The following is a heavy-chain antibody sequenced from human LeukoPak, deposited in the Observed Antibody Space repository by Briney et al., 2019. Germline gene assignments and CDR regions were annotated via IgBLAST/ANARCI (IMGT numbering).Heavy chain of an antibody. V-gene: IGHV1-18*01. CDR3: AREGIVGAIGDF. D-gene: IGHD1-26*01. CDR1: GYSFTSYG. J-gene: IGHJ4*02. Sequence: ASVKVSCKASGYSFTSYGISWVRQAPGQGLEWMGWISVYNGNTNYAQNLQGRVTMTTDTTTSTAYMELRSLRSDDTAVYYCAREGIVGAIGDFWGQGTLVTVSS. CDR2: ISVYNGNT.